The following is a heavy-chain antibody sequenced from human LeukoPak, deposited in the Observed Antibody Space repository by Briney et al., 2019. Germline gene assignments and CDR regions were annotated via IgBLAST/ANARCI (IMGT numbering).Heavy chain of an antibody. CDR1: GSTFTGYY. CDR3: ARAPIVYCSGGSCERLHYFDY. Sequence: ASVKVSCKASGSTFTGYYMHWVRQAPGQGLEWLGWINPNSGGTNYAQKFQGRVTMTRDTSISTAYMELSRLRSDDTAVYYCARAPIVYCSGGSCERLHYFDYWGQGTLVTVSS. J-gene: IGHJ4*02. D-gene: IGHD2-15*01. V-gene: IGHV1-2*02. CDR2: INPNSGGT.